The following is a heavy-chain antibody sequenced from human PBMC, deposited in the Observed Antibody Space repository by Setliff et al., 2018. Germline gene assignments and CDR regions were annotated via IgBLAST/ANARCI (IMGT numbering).Heavy chain of an antibody. Sequence: SETLSLTCSVSGGSISSGSDYWTWIRQPAGKGLEWIGHIYASWSTNYNPSLKSRVTISLGTSKNQFSLKLSSVTAADTAVYYCVRMSGFLYMDVWGKGTTVTVSS. CDR2: IYASWST. V-gene: IGHV4-61*09. J-gene: IGHJ6*03. CDR3: VRMSGFLYMDV. CDR1: GGSISSGSDY. D-gene: IGHD3-3*01.